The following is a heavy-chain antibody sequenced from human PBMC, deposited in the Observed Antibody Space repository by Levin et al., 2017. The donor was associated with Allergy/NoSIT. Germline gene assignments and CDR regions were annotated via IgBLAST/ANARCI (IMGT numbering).Heavy chain of an antibody. J-gene: IGHJ4*02. CDR3: ARGGRDYVWGSYRKIDY. Sequence: SETLSLTCAVYGGSFSGYYWSWIRQPPGKGLEWIGEINYSGSTNYNPSLKSRVTISVDTSKNQFSLKLSSVTAADTAVYYCARGGRDYVWGSYRKIDYWGQGTLVTVSS. CDR1: GGSFSGYY. D-gene: IGHD3-16*02. CDR2: INYSGST. V-gene: IGHV4-34*01.